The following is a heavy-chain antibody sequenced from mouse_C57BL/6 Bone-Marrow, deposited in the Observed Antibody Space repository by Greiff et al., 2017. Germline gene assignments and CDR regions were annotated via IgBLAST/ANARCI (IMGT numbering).Heavy chain of an antibody. CDR2: SRNKANDYTT. CDR1: GFTFSDFY. J-gene: IGHJ2*01. Sequence: EVTVVESGGGLVQSGRSLRLSCATSGFTFSDFYMEWVRQAPGKGLEWIAASRNKANDYTTEYSASVKGRFIVSRDTSQSILYLQMNALRAEDTAIYYCARDAGTGNFDYWGQGTTLTVSS. D-gene: IGHD4-1*01. CDR3: ARDAGTGNFDY. V-gene: IGHV7-1*01.